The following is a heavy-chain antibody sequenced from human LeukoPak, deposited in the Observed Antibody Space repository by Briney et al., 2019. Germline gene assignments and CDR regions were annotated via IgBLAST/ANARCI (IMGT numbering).Heavy chain of an antibody. CDR3: AKDYKPIQLCLEPCGGYFDY. CDR2: ISGSGGST. CDR1: GFTVSSNY. D-gene: IGHD5-18*01. Sequence: PGGSLRLSCAASGFTVSSNYMSWVRQAPGKGLEWVSAISGSGGSTYYADSVKGRFTISRDNSKNTLYLQMNSLRAEDTAVYYCAKDYKPIQLCLEPCGGYFDYWGQGTLVTVCS. V-gene: IGHV3-23*01. J-gene: IGHJ4*02.